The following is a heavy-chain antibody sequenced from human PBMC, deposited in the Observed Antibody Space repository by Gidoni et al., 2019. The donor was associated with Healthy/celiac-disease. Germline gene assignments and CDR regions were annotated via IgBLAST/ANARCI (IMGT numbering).Heavy chain of an antibody. D-gene: IGHD6-13*01. CDR3: ARSWYFPYFDY. CDR1: GCPLSTNGMC. CDR2: IDWDDDK. J-gene: IGHJ4*02. Sequence: QVTLRESGPALVKPTQTLTLTCTFSGCPLSTNGMCVSWIRQPPGKALEWLARIDWDDDKYYSTSLKTRLTISKDTSKNQVVLTRTNMDPVDTATYYCARSWYFPYFDYWGQGTLVTVSS. V-gene: IGHV2-70*15.